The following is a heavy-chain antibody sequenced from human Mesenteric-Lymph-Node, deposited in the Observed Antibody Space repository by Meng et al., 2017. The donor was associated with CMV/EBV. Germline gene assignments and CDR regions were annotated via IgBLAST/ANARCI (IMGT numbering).Heavy chain of an antibody. CDR1: GFTFSDYY. D-gene: IGHD3-9*01. CDR3: ARDRYDILTGYLRYYYYYGMDV. CDR2: ISSSSSYI. Sequence: GESLKISCAASGFTFSDYYMSWIRQAPGKGLEWVSSISSSSSYIYYADSVKGRFTISRDNAKNSLYLQMNSLRAEDTAVYYCARDRYDILTGYLRYYYYYGMDVWGQGTTVTVSS. V-gene: IGHV3-11*06. J-gene: IGHJ6*02.